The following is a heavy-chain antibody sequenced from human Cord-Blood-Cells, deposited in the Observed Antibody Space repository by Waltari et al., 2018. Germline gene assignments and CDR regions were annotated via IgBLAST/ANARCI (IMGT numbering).Heavy chain of an antibody. CDR1: GFTFSSYG. Sequence: QVQLVESGGGVVQPGRSLRLSCAASGFTFSSYGMPWVRQAPGKGLEWVAVIWDDGSNKYYADSGKGRFTISRDNSKNTLYLQMNSLRAEDTAVYYRAREVVGATTDYWGQGTLVTVSS. V-gene: IGHV3-33*01. CDR3: AREVVGATTDY. CDR2: IWDDGSNK. J-gene: IGHJ4*02. D-gene: IGHD1-26*01.